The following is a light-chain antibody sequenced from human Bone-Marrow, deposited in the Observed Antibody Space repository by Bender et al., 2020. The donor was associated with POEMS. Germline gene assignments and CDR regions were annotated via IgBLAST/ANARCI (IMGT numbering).Light chain of an antibody. Sequence: QSALTQPPSASGSPGHSVTISCTGTSSDVGRYDYVSWYQQHPDKAPKLIIYEVSQRPSGVPDRFSGSKSGNTASLTISGLQAEDEADYYCSSYSRGSTSYLFGTGTLVTV. CDR3: SSYSRGSTSYL. J-gene: IGLJ1*01. CDR2: EVS. V-gene: IGLV2-8*01. CDR1: SSDVGRYDY.